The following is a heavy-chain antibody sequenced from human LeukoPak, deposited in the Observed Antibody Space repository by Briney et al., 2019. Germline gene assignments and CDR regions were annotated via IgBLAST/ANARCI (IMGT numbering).Heavy chain of an antibody. CDR3: ARDYAGSPDY. V-gene: IGHV3-74*03. CDR1: GLTFSTYW. Sequence: PGGSLRLSCTASGLTFSTYWINWVGQRAGRGLVWVALINGVGSTTTHADCVKGPFTISRDNAKNTAYLQMNSLRDEDTAVYFCARDYAGSPDYWGQGTLVTVSA. D-gene: IGHD3-10*01. J-gene: IGHJ4*02. CDR2: INGVGSTT.